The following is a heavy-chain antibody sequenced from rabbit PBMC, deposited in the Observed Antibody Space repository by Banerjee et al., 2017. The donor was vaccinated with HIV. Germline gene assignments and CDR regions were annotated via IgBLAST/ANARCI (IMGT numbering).Heavy chain of an antibody. CDR1: GFTISSTYW. CDR3: ARDLTDVIGWNFGW. Sequence: QSLEESGGDLVKPGASLTLTCKASGFTISSTYWICWVRQAPGKGLEWIACIDDVDGSTYYASWAKGRFSSSKTSSTTVTLQMTSLTAADTATYFCARDLTDVIGWNFGWWGPGTLVTVS. V-gene: IGHV1S40*01. J-gene: IGHJ4*01. CDR2: IDDVDGST. D-gene: IGHD1-1*01.